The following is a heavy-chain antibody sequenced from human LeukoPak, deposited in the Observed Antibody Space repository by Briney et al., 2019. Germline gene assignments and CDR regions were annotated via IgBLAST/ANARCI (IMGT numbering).Heavy chain of an antibody. J-gene: IGHJ5*02. Sequence: PSETLSLTCAVYGGSFSGYYWSWIRQPPGKGLEWIGEINHSGSTNYNPSLKSRVTISVDTSKNQFSLKLSSVTAADTAVYYCARHHLEMATITWFDPWGQGTLVTVSS. CDR2: INHSGST. CDR1: GGSFSGYY. CDR3: ARHHLEMATITWFDP. D-gene: IGHD5-24*01. V-gene: IGHV4-34*01.